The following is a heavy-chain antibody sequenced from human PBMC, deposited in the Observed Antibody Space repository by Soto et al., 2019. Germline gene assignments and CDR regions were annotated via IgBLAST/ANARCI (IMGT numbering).Heavy chain of an antibody. D-gene: IGHD2-2*01. J-gene: IGHJ4*02. V-gene: IGHV4-34*01. CDR1: GGSFSGYY. CDR2: INHSGST. Sequence: SETLSLTCAVYGGSFSGYYWSWIRQPPGKGLEWIGEINHSGSTNYNPSLKSRVTISVDTSKNQFSLKLSSVTAADTAVYYCARTPKDIVVVPAATHFDYWGQGTLVTVSS. CDR3: ARTPKDIVVVPAATHFDY.